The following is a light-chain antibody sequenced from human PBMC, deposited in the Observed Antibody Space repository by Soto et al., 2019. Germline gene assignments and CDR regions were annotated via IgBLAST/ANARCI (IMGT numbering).Light chain of an antibody. Sequence: QSALTQPASVSGSPGQSITISCSGTSSDIGSYNHVAWYQQFPGKSPKLMIYAVSDRPSGVSDRFSGSKSGITASLTISGLQTEDEADYYCISYTDRQSYLSGTGTKLTVL. V-gene: IGLV2-14*03. CDR2: AVS. J-gene: IGLJ1*01. CDR3: ISYTDRQSYL. CDR1: SSDIGSYNH.